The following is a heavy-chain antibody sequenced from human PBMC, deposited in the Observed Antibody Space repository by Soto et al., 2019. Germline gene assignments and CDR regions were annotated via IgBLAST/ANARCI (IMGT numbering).Heavy chain of an antibody. J-gene: IGHJ6*02. CDR3: AREEGDYGDAGYYYYGMDV. Sequence: GGSLRLSCAASGFTFSSYGMHWVRQAPGKGLEWVAVIWYDGSNKYYADSVKGRFTISRDNSKNTLYLQMNSLRAEDTAVYYCAREEGDYGDAGYYYYGMDVWGQGTTVTVSS. CDR1: GFTFSSYG. CDR2: IWYDGSNK. D-gene: IGHD4-17*01. V-gene: IGHV3-33*01.